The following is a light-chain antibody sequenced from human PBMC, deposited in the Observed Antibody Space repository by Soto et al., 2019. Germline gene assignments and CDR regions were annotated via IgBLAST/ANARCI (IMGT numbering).Light chain of an antibody. J-gene: IGKJ4*01. CDR3: QQYESLPIT. CDR2: KAS. V-gene: IGKV1-5*03. Sequence: DIQMTQSPSTLPASVGDRVTVTCRASQSIRSWLAWYQEKPGKAPKLLIYKASLLETGVPSRFSGSASGTEFTLTISSLQTDDFGTYYCQQYESLPITFGGGTKVEIK. CDR1: QSIRSW.